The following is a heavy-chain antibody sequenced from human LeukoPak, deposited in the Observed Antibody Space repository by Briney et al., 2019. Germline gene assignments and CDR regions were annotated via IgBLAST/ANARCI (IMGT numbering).Heavy chain of an antibody. Sequence: ASVKVSCKASGGTFSTYAFSWVRQAPGQGLEWMGGIIPLFGSTNYAQRFQRRVTVTTDTSTSTVYMELRSLRSDDTAVYYCARGDDAFDIWGQGTMVTVSS. V-gene: IGHV1-69*05. CDR2: IIPLFGST. CDR3: ARGDDAFDI. CDR1: GGTFSTYA. J-gene: IGHJ3*02.